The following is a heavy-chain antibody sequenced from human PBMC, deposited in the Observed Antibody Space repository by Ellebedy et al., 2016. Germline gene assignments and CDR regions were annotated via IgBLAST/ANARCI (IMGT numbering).Heavy chain of an antibody. CDR2: ISSDGSLI. CDR1: GFTFSYYS. J-gene: IGHJ3*02. D-gene: IGHD6-19*01. V-gene: IGHV3-21*01. CDR3: ARALPEYSSGWYIGPGAFDI. Sequence: GGSLRLXXAASGFTFSYYSMNWVRQAPGKGLEWVSSISSDGSLIYSADSVKGRFTISRDNAKNSLYLHMNSLRVEDTAVYYCARALPEYSSGWYIGPGAFDIWGQGTMVTVSS.